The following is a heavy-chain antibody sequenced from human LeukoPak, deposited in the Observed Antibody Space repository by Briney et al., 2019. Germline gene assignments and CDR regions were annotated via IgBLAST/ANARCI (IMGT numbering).Heavy chain of an antibody. Sequence: GGSLRLSCAASGFTFSSYEMNWVRQAPGKGLEWVSYISSSGSTIYYADSVKGRFTISRDNAKNSLYLQMNSLRAEDTAVYYCAREMATTMRSFDYWGQGTLVTVSS. CDR3: AREMATTMRSFDY. CDR2: ISSSGSTI. CDR1: GFTFSSYE. D-gene: IGHD5-24*01. J-gene: IGHJ4*02. V-gene: IGHV3-48*03.